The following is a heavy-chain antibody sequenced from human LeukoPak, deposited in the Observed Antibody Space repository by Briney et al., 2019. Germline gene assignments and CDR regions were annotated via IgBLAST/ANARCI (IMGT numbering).Heavy chain of an antibody. V-gene: IGHV3-33*01. CDR2: IWSDGSKE. J-gene: IGHJ4*02. D-gene: IGHD3-9*01. CDR1: GFTFSYYG. Sequence: GSLRLSCAGPGFTFSYYGINWVRQAPGKGLELVAGIWSDGSKEYFADSVKGRFTISRDNSKNTLYLQMNSLRAEDTAVYYCARDRLHYDSLTGYPADWGQGTLVTVSS. CDR3: ARDRLHYDSLTGYPAD.